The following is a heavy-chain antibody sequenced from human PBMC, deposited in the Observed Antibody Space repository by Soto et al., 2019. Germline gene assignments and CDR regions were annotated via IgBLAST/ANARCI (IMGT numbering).Heavy chain of an antibody. CDR1: GFIFRSYG. D-gene: IGHD2-15*01. CDR2: ISYEGSHT. Sequence: QVQLVESGGGVVQPGRSLRLSSAASGFIFRSYGMHWVRQAPGKGLEWVAVISYEGSHTYYADSVKGRFTITRDNSKNTLSLQRNSLRPEDTAVYYCAQEVHCGGGSCSWSEGFDYWCQGTRLTVSS. V-gene: IGHV3-30*18. CDR3: AQEVHCGGGSCSWSEGFDY. J-gene: IGHJ4*02.